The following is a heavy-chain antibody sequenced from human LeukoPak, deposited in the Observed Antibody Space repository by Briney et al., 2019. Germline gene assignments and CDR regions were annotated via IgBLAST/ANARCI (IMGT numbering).Heavy chain of an antibody. D-gene: IGHD3-10*01. J-gene: IGHJ6*02. Sequence: GSLRLSCGAPGITFSSYGMPRVRQAPGKGLEWVAVISYDGSNKYYADSVKGRFTISRDNSKNTLYLQMNSLRAEDTAVYYCAKGVWFGELSNGMDVWGQGTTVTVSS. CDR3: AKGVWFGELSNGMDV. CDR2: ISYDGSNK. CDR1: GITFSSYG. V-gene: IGHV3-30*18.